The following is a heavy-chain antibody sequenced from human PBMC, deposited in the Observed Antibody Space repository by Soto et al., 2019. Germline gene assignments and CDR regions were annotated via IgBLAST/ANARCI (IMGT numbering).Heavy chain of an antibody. J-gene: IGHJ4*02. CDR3: ATSLSASPNYFFDS. D-gene: IGHD1-1*01. CDR2: ISGSGTIT. CDR1: GFPFSSYA. Sequence: LRLSCAASGFPFSSYAMTWVRQAPGKGLEWVSGISGSGTITYDADSVKGRFTISRDKSKNTLYLQMNSLRADDTAAYYCATSLSASPNYFFDSWGQGSLVTVSS. V-gene: IGHV3-23*01.